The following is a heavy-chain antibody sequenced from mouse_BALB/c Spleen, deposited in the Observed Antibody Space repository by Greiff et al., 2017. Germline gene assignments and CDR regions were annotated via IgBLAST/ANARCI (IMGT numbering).Heavy chain of an antibody. J-gene: IGHJ2*01. CDR1: GYAFTNYL. D-gene: IGHD2-3*01. CDR2: INPGSGGT. V-gene: IGHV1-54*01. CDR3: ARSGDGYYY. Sequence: QVQLQQSGAELVRPGTSVKVSCKASGYAFTNYLIEWVKQRPGQGLEWIGVINPGSGGTNYNEKFKGKATLTADKSSSTAYMQLSSLTSDDSAVYFCARSGDGYYYWGQGTTLTVSA.